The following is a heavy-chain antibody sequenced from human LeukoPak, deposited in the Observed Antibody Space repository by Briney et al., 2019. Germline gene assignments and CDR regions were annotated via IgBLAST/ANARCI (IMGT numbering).Heavy chain of an antibody. V-gene: IGHV3-7*01. CDR3: ARDSNDFWSAYYAFAFDI. D-gene: IGHD3-3*01. J-gene: IGHJ3*02. CDR2: TKEDGSEK. CDR1: GFTFSNHW. Sequence: GGSLRLSCAASGFTFSNHWMSWVRQAPGKGLEWVANTKEDGSEKYFVDSVKGRFTISRDNAKNSLYLQMNSLRAEDTAVYYCARDSNDFWSAYYAFAFDIWGQGTMVTVSS.